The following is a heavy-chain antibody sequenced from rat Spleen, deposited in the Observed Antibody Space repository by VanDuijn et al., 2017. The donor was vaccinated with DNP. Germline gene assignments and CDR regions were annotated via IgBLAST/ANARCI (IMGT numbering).Heavy chain of an antibody. CDR2: IWSNGNT. J-gene: IGHJ4*01. D-gene: IGHD1-3*01. V-gene: IGHV2-47*01. Sequence: QVQLKESGPGLVQPSQTLSLTCTVSGLSLTSNSVSWIRQPPGKGLEWMGVIWSNGNTDYNSAIKSRLSISRDTSKSQVFLQMNSLQPEDTATYYCASTLVNYGTYGYYAMDAWGQGTSVTVSS. CDR3: ASTLVNYGTYGYYAMDA. CDR1: GLSLTSNS.